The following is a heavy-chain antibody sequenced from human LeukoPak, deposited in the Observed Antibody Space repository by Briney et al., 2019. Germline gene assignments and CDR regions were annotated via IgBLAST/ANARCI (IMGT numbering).Heavy chain of an antibody. V-gene: IGHV3-21*06. D-gene: IGHD6-25*01. Sequence: GGSLRLSCAASGFTFSNYWMSWVRQAPGKGLEWVASISTVSTYTFYADSVKGRFSISRDNVRNLLYLQMSSLGAEDTAVYYCARDGSGFYLYNYMDVWGKGPTVTVSS. CDR3: ARDGSGFYLYNYMDV. CDR2: ISTVSTYT. J-gene: IGHJ6*03. CDR1: GFTFSNYW.